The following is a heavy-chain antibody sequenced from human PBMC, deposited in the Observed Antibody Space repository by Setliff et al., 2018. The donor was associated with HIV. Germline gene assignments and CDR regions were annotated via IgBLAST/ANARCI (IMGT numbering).Heavy chain of an antibody. CDR3: ASLHPLAAAGTPH. V-gene: IGHV4-38-2*02. J-gene: IGHJ4*02. CDR2: IYHSGST. D-gene: IGHD6-13*01. CDR1: GYSISSDYY. Sequence: SETLSLTCTVSGYSISSDYYWGWIRQPPGKGLEWIGSIYHSGSTYYNPPLKSRVTISVDTSKNQFSLKLGSVTAADTAVYYCASLHPLAAAGTPHWGQGTLVTVSS.